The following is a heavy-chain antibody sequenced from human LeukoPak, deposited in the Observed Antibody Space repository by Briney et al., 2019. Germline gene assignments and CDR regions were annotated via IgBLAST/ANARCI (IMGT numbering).Heavy chain of an antibody. J-gene: IGHJ5*02. Sequence: PSETLSLTCTASGGSISSSSYYWGWIRQPPGEGLEWIGSIYYSGSTYYNPSLKSRVTISVDTSKNQFSLKLSSVTAADTAVYYCARGTVTINWFDPWGQGTLVTVSS. V-gene: IGHV4-39*01. CDR3: ARGTVTINWFDP. CDR2: IYYSGST. D-gene: IGHD4-11*01. CDR1: GGSISSSSYY.